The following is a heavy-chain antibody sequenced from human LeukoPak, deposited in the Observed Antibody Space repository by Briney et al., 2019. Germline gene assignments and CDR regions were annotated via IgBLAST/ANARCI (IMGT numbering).Heavy chain of an antibody. J-gene: IGHJ4*02. V-gene: IGHV4-34*01. Sequence: PSEPLSLPCAVYGGPFSGYYWSWIRQPPGKGLEWIGEINHSGSTNYNPPLKSRVTLSVDTSKNQFSLKLSSVTAADTAVYYCARLWSTDCRGGSCPHQPNYWGQGTLVTVS. CDR3: ARLWSTDCRGGSCPHQPNY. CDR2: INHSGST. CDR1: GGPFSGYY. D-gene: IGHD2-15*01.